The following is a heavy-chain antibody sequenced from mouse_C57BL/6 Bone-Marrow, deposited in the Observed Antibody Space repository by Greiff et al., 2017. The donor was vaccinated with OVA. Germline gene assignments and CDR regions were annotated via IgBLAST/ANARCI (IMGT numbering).Heavy chain of an antibody. CDR1: GYTFTSYG. V-gene: IGHV1-81*01. CDR3: AREGISTMVTTWDY. CDR2: IYPRSGNT. D-gene: IGHD2-2*01. J-gene: IGHJ2*01. Sequence: QVQLQQSGAELARPGASVKLSCKASGYTFTSYGISWVKQRTGQGLEWIGEIYPRSGNTYYNEKFKGKATLTADKSSSTAYMELRSLTSEDSAVYFCAREGISTMVTTWDYWGQGTTLTVSS.